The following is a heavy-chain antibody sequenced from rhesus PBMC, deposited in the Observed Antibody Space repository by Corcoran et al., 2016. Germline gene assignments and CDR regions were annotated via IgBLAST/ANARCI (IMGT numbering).Heavy chain of an antibody. V-gene: IGHV4S7*01. Sequence: QVQLQESGPGLVKPSETLSLTCAGSGGSISANYYWNWIRQPPGKGLEWIGNIYGSSGSTYYNPSLKSRVTISKDTSKNQFSLKLSSVTAADTAVYYCARAKYSNYRDWGQGVLVTVSS. J-gene: IGHJ4*01. CDR3: ARAKYSNYRD. CDR1: GGSISANYY. D-gene: IGHD4-23*01. CDR2: IYGSSGST.